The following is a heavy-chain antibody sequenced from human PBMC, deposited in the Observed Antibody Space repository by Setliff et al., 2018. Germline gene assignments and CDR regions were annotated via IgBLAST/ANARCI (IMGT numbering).Heavy chain of an antibody. J-gene: IGHJ5*02. CDR3: LVAYTSSWYSSGFDP. CDR1: GLTFTSKW. D-gene: IGHD6-13*01. V-gene: IGHV3-74*01. CDR2: INGDGSIT. Sequence: GRSLRLSCAASGLTFTSKWMHWVRQAPGKGLMWVSRINGDGSITSYADSVRGRFTISRDSSKNTLYLQMNSLRLEDTAVYYCLVAYTSSWYSSGFDPWGQGTLVTVSS.